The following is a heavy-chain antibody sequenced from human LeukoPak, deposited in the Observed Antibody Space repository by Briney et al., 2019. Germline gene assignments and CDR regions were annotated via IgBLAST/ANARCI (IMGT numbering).Heavy chain of an antibody. CDR1: GFTVSSNY. D-gene: IGHD4-11*01. V-gene: IGHV3-66*01. CDR3: AKITTSSGLTDY. CDR2: IYSGGST. Sequence: PGGSLRLSCAAPGFTVSSNYMSRVRQAPGKGLEWVSVIYSGGSTYYADSVKGRFTISRDSSKNTLSLQMNSLRAEDTAVYYCAKITTSSGLTDYWGQGTLVTVSS. J-gene: IGHJ4*02.